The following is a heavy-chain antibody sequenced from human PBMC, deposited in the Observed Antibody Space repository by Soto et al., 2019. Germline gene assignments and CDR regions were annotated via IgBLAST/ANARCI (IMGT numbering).Heavy chain of an antibody. CDR2: MYNTGST. J-gene: IGHJ6*02. CDR1: GGSISSGDYY. Sequence: SETLSLTCTGSGGSISSGDYYWSWIRQPPGKGLEWIGYMYNTGSTVYNPFFKSRVTISVDTSKNQFSLKLNSVTAADTAVYYCARDLWGYCGTDCYPLDVWGQGTTVTVS. CDR3: ARDLWGYCGTDCYPLDV. D-gene: IGHD2-21*02. V-gene: IGHV4-61*08.